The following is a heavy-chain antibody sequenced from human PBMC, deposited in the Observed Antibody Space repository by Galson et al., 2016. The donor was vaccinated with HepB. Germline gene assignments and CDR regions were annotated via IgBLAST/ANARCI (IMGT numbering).Heavy chain of an antibody. D-gene: IGHD3-10*01. J-gene: IGHJ2*01. V-gene: IGHV5-51*01. CDR2: IYPGDSDT. CDR1: GYNFTSYW. CDR3: ARGRTTMVRGVYSPRNWYFDL. Sequence: QSGAEVKKPGESLKISCEASGYNFTSYWIGWVRQMPGKALEWMGIIYPGDSDTRYSTSSQGQVTISADKSINTAYLQWRSPKASDIAMYYCARGRTTMVRGVYSPRNWYFDLWGRGTLVTVSS.